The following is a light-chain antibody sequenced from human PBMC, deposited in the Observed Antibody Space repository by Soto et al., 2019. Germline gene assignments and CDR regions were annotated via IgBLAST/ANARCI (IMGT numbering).Light chain of an antibody. CDR3: SSYTTTNTLV. Sequence: QSALTQPASVSGSPGQSITISCTGTSSDVGAYIYVSWYQHHPGTAPKLMIYEVSNRPSGVSNRFSGSKSDNTASLTISRLQAEDEADYYCSSYTTTNTLVFGGGTKLTVL. V-gene: IGLV2-14*01. CDR2: EVS. CDR1: SSDVGAYIY. J-gene: IGLJ3*02.